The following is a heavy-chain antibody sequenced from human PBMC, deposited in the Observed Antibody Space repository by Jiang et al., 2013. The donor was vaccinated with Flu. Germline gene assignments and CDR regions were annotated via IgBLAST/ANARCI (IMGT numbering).Heavy chain of an antibody. D-gene: IGHD3-10*01. J-gene: IGHJ3*02. V-gene: IGHV3-9*01. Sequence: VQLLESGGTLVQPGRSLRLSCAASGFTFDDYAMHWVRQAPGRGLEWVSGIAWNSGSIGYADSVKGRFTISRDNAKNSLYLQMNSLRPEDTALYYCAKPPRPGNYYGSGPGGGFDIWGQGTMVTVSS. CDR2: IAWNSGSI. CDR3: AKPPRPGNYYGSGPGGGFDI. CDR1: GFTFDDYA.